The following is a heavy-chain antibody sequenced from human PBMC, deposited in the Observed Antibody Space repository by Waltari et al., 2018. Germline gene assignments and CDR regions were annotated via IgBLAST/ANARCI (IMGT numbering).Heavy chain of an antibody. Sequence: EVQLVESGGGLVQSGGSLRLSCTASGFSFSNYDMNWVRQAPGKGLEWVSYISSGGSTIYYADSMKGRFTVSRDNAKNSVHLQMNSLRADDTAMYYCASLEGTTVIGGYWGQGTLVTVSS. CDR2: ISSGGSTI. D-gene: IGHD2-21*01. V-gene: IGHV3-48*04. CDR3: ASLEGTTVIGGY. J-gene: IGHJ4*02. CDR1: GFSFSNYD.